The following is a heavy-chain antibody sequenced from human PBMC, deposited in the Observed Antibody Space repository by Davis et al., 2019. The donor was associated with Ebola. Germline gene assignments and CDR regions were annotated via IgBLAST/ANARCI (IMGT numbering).Heavy chain of an antibody. J-gene: IGHJ6*02. Sequence: GGPLRLPCAASGFTFSSYAMHWVRQAPGKGLEWVAVISYDGSNKYYADSVKGRFTISRDNSKNTLYLQMNSLRAEDTAVYYCAREVRRLRWGLYPYYYYGMDVWGQGTTVTVSS. CDR3: AREVRRLRWGLYPYYYYGMDV. CDR1: GFTFSSYA. CDR2: ISYDGSNK. V-gene: IGHV3-30-3*01. D-gene: IGHD4-23*01.